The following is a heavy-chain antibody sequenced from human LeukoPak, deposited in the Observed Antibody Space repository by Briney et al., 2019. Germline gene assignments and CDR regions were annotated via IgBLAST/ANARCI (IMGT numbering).Heavy chain of an antibody. J-gene: IGHJ4*02. D-gene: IGHD5-24*01. CDR3: ARSGRDGYILPLDY. Sequence: SETLSLTCTVSGGSISPYFWSWFRQPPGKVLEWIGYIYTSGSTNYNPSLKSRVTISVDTSKNQFSLKLSSVTAADTAVYYCARSGRDGYILPLDYWGQGTLVTVSS. CDR1: GGSISPYF. CDR2: IYTSGST. V-gene: IGHV4-4*09.